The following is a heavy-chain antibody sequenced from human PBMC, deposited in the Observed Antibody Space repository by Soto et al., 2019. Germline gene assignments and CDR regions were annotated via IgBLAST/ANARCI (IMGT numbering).Heavy chain of an antibody. V-gene: IGHV1-18*01. D-gene: IGHD6-19*01. J-gene: IGHJ4*02. CDR2: ISAYNGNT. CDR3: ARDRLARGIPVAGRIDY. CDR1: GYTFTSYG. Sequence: ASVKVSCKASGYTFTSYGISWVRQAPGQGLEWMGWISAYNGNTNYAQKLQGRVTMTTDTSTSTAYMELNSLRVEDTAVYYCARDRLARGIPVAGRIDYWGQGALVTVSS.